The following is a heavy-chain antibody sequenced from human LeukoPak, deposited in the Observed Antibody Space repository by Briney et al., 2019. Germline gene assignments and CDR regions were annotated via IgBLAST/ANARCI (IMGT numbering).Heavy chain of an antibody. J-gene: IGHJ3*02. CDR1: GFTFSSNA. CDR2: ISGSGGST. CDR3: AKSLELQHDAFDI. D-gene: IGHD1-7*01. V-gene: IGHV3-23*01. Sequence: GGSLRLSCAASGFTFSSNAVAWVRQAPGKGLEWVSAISGSGGSTYYADSVKGRSTISRDNSKNTLYLQMNSLRAEDTAVYYCAKSLELQHDAFDIWGQGRMVTVSS.